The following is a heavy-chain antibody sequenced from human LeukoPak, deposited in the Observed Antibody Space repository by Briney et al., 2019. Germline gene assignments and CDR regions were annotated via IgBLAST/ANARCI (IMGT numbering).Heavy chain of an antibody. J-gene: IGHJ4*02. Sequence: ASVKVSCKASGYTFTGYYMHWVRQAPGQGLEWMGWINPNSGGTNYAQKFQGRVTMTRDTSISTAYMELSRLRSDDTAVYYCAGGRSVGATAMFYWGQGTLVTVSS. D-gene: IGHD1-26*01. CDR1: GYTFTGYY. CDR2: INPNSGGT. CDR3: AGGRSVGATAMFY. V-gene: IGHV1-2*02.